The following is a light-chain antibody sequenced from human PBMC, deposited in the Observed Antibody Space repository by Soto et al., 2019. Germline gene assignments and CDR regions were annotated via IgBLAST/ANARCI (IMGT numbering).Light chain of an antibody. CDR2: WAS. Sequence: DIVMTQSPDSLAVSLGERATINCKSRQSVLYSSNNKKYLAWYQQKPGQPPKLLIYWASTRESGVPDRLSGSGSGTDFTITISSRQAEDVAVYYCQQYYSTPQTFGQGTKVEIK. V-gene: IGKV4-1*01. J-gene: IGKJ1*01. CDR1: QSVLYSSNNKKY. CDR3: QQYYSTPQT.